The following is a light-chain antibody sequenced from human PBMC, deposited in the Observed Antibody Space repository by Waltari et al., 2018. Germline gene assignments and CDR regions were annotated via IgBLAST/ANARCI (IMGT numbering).Light chain of an antibody. CDR2: GAS. Sequence: EIVMTQSPATLSVSPGERANLSCRASQSVSSNLACYQQKPGQAPRPLIYGASTRATGIPARFSGSGSGTEFTLTISSLQSEDFAVYYCQQYNNWPPYTFGQGTKLEIK. V-gene: IGKV3-15*01. J-gene: IGKJ2*01. CDR1: QSVSSN. CDR3: QQYNNWPPYT.